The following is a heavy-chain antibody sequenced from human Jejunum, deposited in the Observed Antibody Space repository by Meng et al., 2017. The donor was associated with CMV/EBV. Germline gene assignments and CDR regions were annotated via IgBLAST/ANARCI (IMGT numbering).Heavy chain of an antibody. CDR2: INQSGST. D-gene: IGHD5-24*01. J-gene: IGHJ5*02. V-gene: IGHV4-34*01. Sequence: CAGSGGSFSGYFWSWIRQPPGKGLEWIGEINQSGSTNYTPSLKSRVTISVDTSKNQFSLRLDSVTAADTAVYYCARVGGYRNNWFDPWGQGTLVTVSS. CDR1: GGSFSGYF. CDR3: ARVGGYRNNWFDP.